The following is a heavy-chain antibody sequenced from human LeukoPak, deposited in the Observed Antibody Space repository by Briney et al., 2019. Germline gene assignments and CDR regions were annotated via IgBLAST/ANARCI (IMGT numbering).Heavy chain of an antibody. CDR3: ARRLCGGDCYSAFSY. V-gene: IGHV4-34*01. J-gene: IGHJ4*02. CDR2: INHSGST. D-gene: IGHD2-21*02. Sequence: PSETLSLTCAVSGGSFSGYYWSWIRQPPGKGLEWIGEINHSGSTNYNPSLKSRVTISVDTSKNHFSLKLSSVTAADTAVYYCARRLCGGDCYSAFSYWGQGTLVTVSS. CDR1: GGSFSGYY.